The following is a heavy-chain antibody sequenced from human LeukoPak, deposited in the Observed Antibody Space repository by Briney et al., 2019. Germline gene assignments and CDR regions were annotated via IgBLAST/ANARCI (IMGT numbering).Heavy chain of an antibody. D-gene: IGHD3-22*01. V-gene: IGHV3-9*01. CDR3: ARASYYYDTSGLGAFDV. CDR1: GFIFGDYG. Sequence: GRSLRLSCAASGFIFGDYGMYWVRQAPGKGLEWVSGINWNSDRIGYADSVKGQFTISRDNAKNSLYMQMNSVRAEDTALYYCARASYYYDTSGLGAFDVWGQGTTVIVSS. J-gene: IGHJ3*01. CDR2: INWNSDRI.